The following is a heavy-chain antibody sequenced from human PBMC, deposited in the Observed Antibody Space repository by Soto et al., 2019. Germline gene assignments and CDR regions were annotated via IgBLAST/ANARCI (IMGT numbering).Heavy chain of an antibody. CDR3: AKDRLYCSSTSCQVYNFDY. CDR1: GFTFSSYA. V-gene: IGHV3-23*01. D-gene: IGHD2-2*01. J-gene: IGHJ4*02. CDR2: ISGSGGST. Sequence: GSLRLSCAASGFTFSSYAMSWVRQAPGKGLEWVSAISGSGGSTYYADSVKGRFTISRDNSKNTLYLQMNSLRAEDTAVYYCAKDRLYCSSTSCQVYNFDYWGQGTLVTVSS.